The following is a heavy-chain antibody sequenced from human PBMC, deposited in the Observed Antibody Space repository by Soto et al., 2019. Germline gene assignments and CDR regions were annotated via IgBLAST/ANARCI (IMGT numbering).Heavy chain of an antibody. Sequence: QLQLQESGPGLVKPSETLSLTCTVSGGSISSSRYYWGWIRQPPGKGLEWIGSIYYSGSTYYNPSLKSRVTRSVDTSKNQFSLKLSSVTAADTAVYYCASQDIVVVVAAINAFDIWGQGTMVTVSS. CDR2: IYYSGST. D-gene: IGHD2-15*01. CDR1: GGSISSSRYY. CDR3: ASQDIVVVVAAINAFDI. V-gene: IGHV4-39*01. J-gene: IGHJ3*02.